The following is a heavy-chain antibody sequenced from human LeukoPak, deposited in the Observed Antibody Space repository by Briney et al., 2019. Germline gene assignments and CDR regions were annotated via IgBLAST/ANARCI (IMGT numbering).Heavy chain of an antibody. CDR2: IYYSGST. CDR1: GGSISSSSYY. Sequence: SETLSLTCTVSGGSISSSSYYWGWIRQPPVKGLEWIGSIYYSGSTYYNPSLKSRVTISVDTSKNQFSLKLSSVTAADTAVYYCARGSIVGATSGFDPWGQGTLVTVSS. CDR3: ARGSIVGATSGFDP. V-gene: IGHV4-39*07. D-gene: IGHD1-26*01. J-gene: IGHJ5*02.